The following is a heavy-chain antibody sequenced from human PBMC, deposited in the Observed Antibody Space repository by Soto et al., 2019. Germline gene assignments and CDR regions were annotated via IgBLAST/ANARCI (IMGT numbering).Heavy chain of an antibody. CDR1: GGSISDGYY. V-gene: IGHV4-31*03. D-gene: IGHD3-22*01. CDR3: ARRDRSGYSYWLDT. CDR2: ISYIAST. Sequence: PSETLSLTCTVSGGSISDGYYWNWIRQHPGKGLEWIGSISYIASTSYNPSLKSRLTISVDRSKSQFSLNLSSVTAAATAVYYCARRDRSGYSYWLDTWGQGTLVTVSS. J-gene: IGHJ5*02.